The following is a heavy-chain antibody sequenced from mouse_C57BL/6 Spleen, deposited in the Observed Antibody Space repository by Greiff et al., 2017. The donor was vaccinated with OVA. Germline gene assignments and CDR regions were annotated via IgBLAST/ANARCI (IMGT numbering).Heavy chain of an antibody. CDR3: ARLLITTVVAPFAY. J-gene: IGHJ3*01. CDR1: GYAFTNYL. V-gene: IGHV1-54*01. Sequence: VQLQQSGAELVRPGTSVKVSCKASGYAFTNYLIEWVKQRPGQGLEWIGVINPGSGGTNYNEKFKGKATLPADKSSSTAYMQLSSLTSEDSAVYFCARLLITTVVAPFAYWGQGTLVTVSA. D-gene: IGHD1-1*01. CDR2: INPGSGGT.